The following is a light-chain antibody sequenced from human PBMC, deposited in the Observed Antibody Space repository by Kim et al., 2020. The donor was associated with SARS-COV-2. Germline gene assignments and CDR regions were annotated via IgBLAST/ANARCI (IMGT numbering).Light chain of an antibody. J-gene: IGLJ2*01. CDR3: QAWDNSIYVV. Sequence: SYELTQLPSVSVSPGQTVSITCSGDKLGNKYACWYQQKAGQSPVLVIYQNRKRPSGIPERFSGSNSGNTDTLTISGTQAVDEADYCCQAWDNSIYVVFGG. V-gene: IGLV3-1*01. CDR1: KLGNKY. CDR2: QNR.